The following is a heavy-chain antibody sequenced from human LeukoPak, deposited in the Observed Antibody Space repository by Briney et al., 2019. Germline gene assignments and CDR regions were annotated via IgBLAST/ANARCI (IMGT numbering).Heavy chain of an antibody. J-gene: IGHJ4*02. D-gene: IGHD3-16*01. CDR3: ARSANQGGVWV. V-gene: IGHV5-51*01. CDR1: EYSFPNYC. CDR2: IYPGDSDT. Sequence: GESLKISCKHSEYSFPNYCIGWVRQMPGKGLEWMGIIYPGDSDTRYSPSFQGQVTISADKSISTAYLQWSSLKASDTAIYYCARSANQGGVWVWGQGTLVTVSS.